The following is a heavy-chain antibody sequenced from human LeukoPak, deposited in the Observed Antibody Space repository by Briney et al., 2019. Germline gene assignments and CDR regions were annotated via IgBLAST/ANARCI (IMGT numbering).Heavy chain of an antibody. D-gene: IGHD2-15*01. CDR1: GFTFSSYG. V-gene: IGHV3-30*18. CDR3: AKDCSGGSCYLSFDY. J-gene: IGHJ4*02. Sequence: GGSLRLSCAASGFTFSSYGMHWVRQAPGEGLEWVAVISYDGNNKYYADSVRGRFTISRDNSKNTLYLQMNSLRAEDTAVYYCAKDCSGGSCYLSFDYWGQGTLVTVSS. CDR2: ISYDGNNK.